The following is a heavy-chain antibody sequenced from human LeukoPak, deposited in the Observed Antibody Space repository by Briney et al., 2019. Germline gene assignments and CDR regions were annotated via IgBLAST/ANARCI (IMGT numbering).Heavy chain of an antibody. D-gene: IGHD3-22*01. CDR1: GGTFSSYA. J-gene: IGHJ4*02. CDR3: ASHEMYYYDSSGPMGY. Sequence: RASVKVSCKASGGTFSSYAISWVRQAPGQGLEWMGGIIPIFGTANYAQKFQGKVTITTDESTSTAYMELSSLRSEDTAVYYCASHEMYYYDSSGPMGYWGQGTLVTVSS. CDR2: IIPIFGTA. V-gene: IGHV1-69*05.